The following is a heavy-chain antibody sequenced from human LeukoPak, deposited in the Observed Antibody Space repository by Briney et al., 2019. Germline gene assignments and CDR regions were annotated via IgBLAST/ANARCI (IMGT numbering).Heavy chain of an antibody. J-gene: IGHJ1*01. CDR3: AGTNYYGSGSAEYFQH. Sequence: GGSLRLSCAASGFTFSSYEMNWVRQAPGKGLELVSYISTSGRSIYYADSVKGRFTISRDNPKNSLYLQMNSLRAEDTAVYYCAGTNYYGSGSAEYFQHWGQGTLVTVSS. CDR2: ISTSGRSI. CDR1: GFTFSSYE. D-gene: IGHD3-10*01. V-gene: IGHV3-48*03.